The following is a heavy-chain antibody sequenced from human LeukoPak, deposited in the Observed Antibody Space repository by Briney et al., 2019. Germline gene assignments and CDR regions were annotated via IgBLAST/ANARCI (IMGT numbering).Heavy chain of an antibody. Sequence: GRSLRLSCAASGFTFSSYAMHWVRQAPGKGLEWVAVISYDGSNKYYADSMKGRFTISRDNSKNTLYLQMNSLRAEDTAVYYCAKETGSYSGYTDYWGQGTLVTVSS. CDR3: AKETGSYSGYTDY. CDR1: GFTFSSYA. J-gene: IGHJ4*02. CDR2: ISYDGSNK. D-gene: IGHD1-26*01. V-gene: IGHV3-30-3*01.